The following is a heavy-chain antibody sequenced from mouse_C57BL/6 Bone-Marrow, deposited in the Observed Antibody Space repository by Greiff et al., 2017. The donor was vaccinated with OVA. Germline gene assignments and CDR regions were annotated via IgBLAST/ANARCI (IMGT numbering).Heavy chain of an antibody. CDR1: GYTFTDYE. D-gene: IGHD1-1*01. V-gene: IGHV1-15*01. CDR2: IDPETGGT. J-gene: IGHJ2*01. Sequence: VQLQQSGAELVRPGASVTLSCKASGYTFTDYEMHWVKQTPVHGLEWIGAIDPETGGTAYNQKFKGKAILTADKSSSTAYMELSSLTSEDSAVYYCTIPTVLGDYWGQGTTLTVSS. CDR3: TIPTVLGDY.